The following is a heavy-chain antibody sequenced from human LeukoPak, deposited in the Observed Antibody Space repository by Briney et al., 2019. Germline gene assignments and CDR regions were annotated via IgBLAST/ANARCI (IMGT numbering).Heavy chain of an antibody. J-gene: IGHJ4*02. D-gene: IGHD3-22*01. CDR3: ARSSSLLLQGYHFDY. CDR2: IYTSGST. CDR1: GGSISSGSYY. V-gene: IGHV4-61*02. Sequence: SETLSLTCTVSGGSISSGSYYWSWIRQPAGKGREWIGRIYTSGSTNYNPSLKSRVTISVDTSKNQFSLKLSSVTAADTAVYYCARSSSLLLQGYHFDYWGQGTLVTVSS.